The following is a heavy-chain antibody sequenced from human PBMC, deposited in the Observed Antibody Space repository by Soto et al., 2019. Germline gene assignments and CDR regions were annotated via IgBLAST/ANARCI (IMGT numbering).Heavy chain of an antibody. CDR2: INAGNGDT. D-gene: IGHD4-17*01. CDR1: GYTFADYA. Sequence: QVQFVQSGAEVKKSGASVKVSCKASGYTFADYAIHWVRQAPGQSLEWMGWINAGNGDTKYSQKFQGRVTLTTDTSASTAYMDINSLTTDDTAVYYCARDRWVTTLTFDKWGQGTLVIVSS. CDR3: ARDRWVTTLTFDK. V-gene: IGHV1-3*01. J-gene: IGHJ4*02.